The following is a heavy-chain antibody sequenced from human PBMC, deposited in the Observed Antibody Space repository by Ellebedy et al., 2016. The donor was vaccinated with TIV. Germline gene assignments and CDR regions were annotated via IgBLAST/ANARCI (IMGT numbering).Heavy chain of an antibody. D-gene: IGHD1-26*01. CDR2: LFHNGGT. CDR1: GGSISSND. V-gene: IGHV4-59*08. Sequence: MPLETLSLTCTVSGGSISSNDWGWIRQPPGKGLEWIGYLFHNGGTNYNPSLKSRVTLSADTSKTQFSLQLKSVTAADTAVYYCARRSGNRLGDYYYAMDVWGQGTSVTVSS. CDR3: ARRSGNRLGDYYYAMDV. J-gene: IGHJ6*02.